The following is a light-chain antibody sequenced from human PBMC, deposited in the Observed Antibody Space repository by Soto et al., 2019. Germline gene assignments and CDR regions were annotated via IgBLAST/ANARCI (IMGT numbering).Light chain of an antibody. CDR3: QQYYSTPLT. Sequence: DIVMTQSPDSLAVSLGERATINCKSSQSVLYSSNNKNYLAWYQQKPGQPPKLLIYWASTRESGVPDRFSGSGSGTDFTLTISSLQAEDVEVYYCQQYYSTPLTFGGGTKV. CDR2: WAS. CDR1: QSVLYSSNNKNY. J-gene: IGKJ4*01. V-gene: IGKV4-1*01.